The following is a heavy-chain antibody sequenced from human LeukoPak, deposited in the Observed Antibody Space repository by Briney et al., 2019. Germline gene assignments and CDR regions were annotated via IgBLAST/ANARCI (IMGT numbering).Heavy chain of an antibody. CDR1: GDSVSSNSGA. D-gene: IGHD3-10*01. Sequence: SQTLSLTCAISGDSVSSNSGAWDWIRPSPSRGLEWLGRTYYRSYWYYDYAVAVRSRVTINPDTSKNQFSLLLNSVTPEDTAVYFCVRDRGWALDVWGQGTMVTVSS. J-gene: IGHJ3*01. V-gene: IGHV6-1*01. CDR2: TYYRSYWYY. CDR3: VRDRGWALDV.